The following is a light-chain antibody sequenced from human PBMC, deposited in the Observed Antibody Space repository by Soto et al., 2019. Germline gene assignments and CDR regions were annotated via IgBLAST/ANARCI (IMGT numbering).Light chain of an antibody. Sequence: QSALTQSASMSGSPGQSITISCTGTSSDVGTYNLVSWYQHHPGKAPKLMIYEDIKRPSGVSNRFSGSKSGNTASLTISGLQAEDEADYYCCSYAGSNTWVFGGGTKVTVL. J-gene: IGLJ3*02. CDR3: CSYAGSNTWV. CDR2: EDI. V-gene: IGLV2-23*01. CDR1: SSDVGTYNL.